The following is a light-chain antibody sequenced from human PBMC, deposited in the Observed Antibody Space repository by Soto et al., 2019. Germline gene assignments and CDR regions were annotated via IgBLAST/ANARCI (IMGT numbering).Light chain of an antibody. V-gene: IGKV1-39*01. CDR2: AAS. J-gene: IGKJ2*03. Sequence: DIQMTQSPSSLSASVGDRVTITCRASQSISSYLNWYQQKPGKDPKLLIYAASSLQSGVPSRFSGSGSGTDFTLSISSLQPEDFATYYCQQSYSTPRSFGQGTNLEI. CDR3: QQSYSTPRS. CDR1: QSISSY.